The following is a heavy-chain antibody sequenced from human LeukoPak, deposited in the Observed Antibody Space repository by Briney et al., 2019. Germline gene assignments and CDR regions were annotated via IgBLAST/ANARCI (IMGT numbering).Heavy chain of an antibody. CDR2: ISGSGGST. V-gene: IGHV3-23*01. Sequence: GGSLRLSCAASGFTFSSYAMSWVRQAPGKGLEWVSAISGSGGSTYYADSVKGRFTISRNNSKNTLYLQMNSLRAEDTAVYYCAKRVSSGYHRYFDYWGQGTLVTVSS. J-gene: IGHJ4*02. CDR1: GFTFSSYA. D-gene: IGHD3-22*01. CDR3: AKRVSSGYHRYFDY.